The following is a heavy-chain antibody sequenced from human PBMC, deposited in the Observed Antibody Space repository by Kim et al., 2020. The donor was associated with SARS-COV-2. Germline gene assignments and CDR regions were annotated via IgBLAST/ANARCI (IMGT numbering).Heavy chain of an antibody. V-gene: IGHV3-23*01. CDR1: GFTFNNYN. CDR3: AKRNSGAVDI. Sequence: GGSLRLSCAASGFTFNNYNMNWVRQAPGKGLEWVSGISGSGAGTYYADSVKGRFSISRDNSKNTLYLQMNSLRAEDTAVYYCAKRNSGAVDIWSQGTTVTVSS. J-gene: IGHJ3*02. CDR2: ISGSGAGT.